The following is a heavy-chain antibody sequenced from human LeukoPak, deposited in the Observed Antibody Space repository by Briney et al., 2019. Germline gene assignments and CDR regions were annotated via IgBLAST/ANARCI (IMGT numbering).Heavy chain of an antibody. CDR2: IYYNGNT. D-gene: IGHD6-19*01. V-gene: IGHV4-59*01. Sequence: SETLSLTCTLSGASINNYYWSWIRQPPGKGLEWIGYIYYNGNTNYNPSLKSRVTISVDTSKNQFSLKLSSVTAADTAVYFCAREYSSGLSWFDPWGQGTLVTVSS. J-gene: IGHJ5*02. CDR3: AREYSSGLSWFDP. CDR1: GASINNYY.